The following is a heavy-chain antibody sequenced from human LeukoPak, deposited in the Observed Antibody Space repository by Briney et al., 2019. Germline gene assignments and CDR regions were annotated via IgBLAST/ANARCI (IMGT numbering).Heavy chain of an antibody. D-gene: IGHD6-19*01. CDR1: GGSISRSSYY. J-gene: IGHJ4*02. V-gene: IGHV4-39*01. CDR3: ASLAVAGLSEGY. CDR2: IYYSGST. Sequence: SETLSLTCTVSGGSISRSSYYWAWIRQPPGKGLEWIASIYYSGSTYYNPSLKSRVTISVDTSRNQFSLKLSSVTAADTAVYYCASLAVAGLSEGYWGQGTLVIVSS.